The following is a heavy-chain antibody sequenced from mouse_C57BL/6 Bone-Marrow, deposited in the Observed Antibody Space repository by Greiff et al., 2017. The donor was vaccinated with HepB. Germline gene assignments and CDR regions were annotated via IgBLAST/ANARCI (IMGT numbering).Heavy chain of an antibody. D-gene: IGHD1-1*01. CDR3: TTGYGSSYWYFDV. V-gene: IGHV14-4*01. Sequence: VQLKQSGAELVRPGASVKLSCTASGFNIKDDYMHWVKQRPEQGLEWIGWIDPEKCDIEYASKFQGKATITADTSSNTAYLQLSSLTSEDTAVYYCTTGYGSSYWYFDVWGTGTTVTVSS. J-gene: IGHJ1*03. CDR1: GFNIKDDY. CDR2: IDPEKCDI.